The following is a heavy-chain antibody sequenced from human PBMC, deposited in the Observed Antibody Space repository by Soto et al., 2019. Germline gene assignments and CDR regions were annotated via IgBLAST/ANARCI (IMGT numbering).Heavy chain of an antibody. CDR1: GFTFSSYA. V-gene: IGHV3-23*01. CDR2: ISGSGGST. Sequence: GESLKISCAASGFTFSSYAMSWVRQAPGKGLEWVSAISGSGGSTYYADSVKGRFTISRDNSKNTLYLQMNSLRAEDSVVYYGAKGLRVLYGMDVWGQGTTVTVSS. D-gene: IGHD2-2*01. CDR3: AKGLRVLYGMDV. J-gene: IGHJ6*02.